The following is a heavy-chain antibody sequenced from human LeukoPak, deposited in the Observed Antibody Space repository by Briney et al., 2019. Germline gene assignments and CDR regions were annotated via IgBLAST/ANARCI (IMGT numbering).Heavy chain of an antibody. CDR1: RFTFSSYA. V-gene: IGHV3-23*01. Sequence: GGSLRLSCAASRFTFSSYAMSWVRQAPGKGLEWVSATSGSGGSTYYADSVKGRFTISRDNSKNTLFLQMNSLRAEDTAVYYCAKGVNYYDSSGYYPYYFDYWGQGTLVTVSS. D-gene: IGHD3-22*01. J-gene: IGHJ4*02. CDR3: AKGVNYYDSSGYYPYYFDY. CDR2: TSGSGGST.